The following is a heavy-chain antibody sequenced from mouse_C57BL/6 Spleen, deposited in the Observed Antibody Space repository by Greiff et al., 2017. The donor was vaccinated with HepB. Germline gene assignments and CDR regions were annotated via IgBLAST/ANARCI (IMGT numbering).Heavy chain of an antibody. J-gene: IGHJ3*01. CDR2: FYPGSGSI. Sequence: VMLVESGAELVKPGASVKLSCKASGYTFTEYTIHWVKQRSGQGLEWIGWFYPGSGSIKYNEKFKDKATLTADKSSSTVYMELSRLTSEDSAVYFCARHEEGIYYELAWFAYWGQGTLVTVSA. V-gene: IGHV1-62-2*01. CDR3: ARHEEGIYYELAWFAY. D-gene: IGHD2-4*01. CDR1: GYTFTEYT.